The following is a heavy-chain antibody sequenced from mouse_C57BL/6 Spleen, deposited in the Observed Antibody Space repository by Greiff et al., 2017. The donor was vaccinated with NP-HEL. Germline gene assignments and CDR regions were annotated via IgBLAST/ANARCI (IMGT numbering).Heavy chain of an antibody. V-gene: IGHV5-16*01. CDR3: ARTMDGYYGWFAY. CDR2: INYDGSST. D-gene: IGHD2-3*01. CDR1: GFTFSDYY. J-gene: IGHJ3*01. Sequence: EVMLVESEGGLVQPGSSMKLSCTASGFTFSDYYMAWVRQVPEKGLEWVANINYDGSSTYYLDSLKSRFIISRDNAKNILYLQMSSLKSEDTATYYCARTMDGYYGWFAYWGQGTLVTVSA.